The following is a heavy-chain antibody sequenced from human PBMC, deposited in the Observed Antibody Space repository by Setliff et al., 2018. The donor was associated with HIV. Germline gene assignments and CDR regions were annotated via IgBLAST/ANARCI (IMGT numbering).Heavy chain of an antibody. V-gene: IGHV4-39*01. Sequence: SETLSLTCTVSGGSFTSRSYYWGWIRQPPGKGLEWIGSIFYSGITYYNPSLTSRVTISVDTSKNQFSLKLTSVTAADTALYYCARHFSIFGVTIISNDAFDIWGRGTMVTVSS. CDR1: GGSFTSRSYY. CDR3: ARHFSIFGVTIISNDAFDI. J-gene: IGHJ3*02. D-gene: IGHD3-3*01. CDR2: IFYSGIT.